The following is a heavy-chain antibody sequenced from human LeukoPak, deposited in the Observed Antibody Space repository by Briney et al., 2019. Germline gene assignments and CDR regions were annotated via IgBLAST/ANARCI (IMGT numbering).Heavy chain of an antibody. J-gene: IGHJ4*02. CDR1: GFTFSRYS. Sequence: QPGGSLRLSCAASGFTFSRYSINWVRQAPGKGLQWEANIKLDGSEKYYVDSVKGRFTISRDNAQNPLHLRMNRLRAEDTAVYYCARSLDYWDQGTLVTVSS. CDR2: IKLDGSEK. CDR3: ARSLDY. V-gene: IGHV3-7*01.